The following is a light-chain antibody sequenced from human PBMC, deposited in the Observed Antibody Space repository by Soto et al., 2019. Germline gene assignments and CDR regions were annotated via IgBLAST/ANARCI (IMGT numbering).Light chain of an antibody. CDR2: DDN. CDR3: QSYDTSLSASV. V-gene: IGLV1-40*01. CDR1: SSNIGTGFD. Sequence: QSLLTQPPSVSGAPGQRVTISCTGSSSNIGTGFDVNWYQQLPGTAPKLLIYDDNNRPSGVPDRFSGSKSDTSASLAITGLQAEDEADYYCQSYDTSLSASVFGGGTKLTVL. J-gene: IGLJ3*02.